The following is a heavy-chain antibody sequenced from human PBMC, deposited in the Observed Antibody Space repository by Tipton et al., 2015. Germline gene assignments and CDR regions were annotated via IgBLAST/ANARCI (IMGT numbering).Heavy chain of an antibody. CDR1: GASIDSYY. CDR2: IYYSGST. D-gene: IGHD6-6*01. CDR3: ARDRRHSSSSQAFDI. V-gene: IGHV4-59*01. J-gene: IGHJ3*02. Sequence: TLYLTCTVSGASIDSYYWSWIRQPPGRGLEWIGYIYYSGSTNYNPSLKSRVTMSVEMSKNQFSLKLSSVTAADTAVYYCARDRRHSSSSQAFDIWGQGTMVTVSS.